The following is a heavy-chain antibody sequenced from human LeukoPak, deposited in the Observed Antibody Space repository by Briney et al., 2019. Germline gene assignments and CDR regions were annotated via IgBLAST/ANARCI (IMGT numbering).Heavy chain of an antibody. J-gene: IGHJ6*02. V-gene: IGHV4-59*08. D-gene: IGHD3-10*01. CDR3: AGHLAEGSYYYGMDV. CDR2: MYYSGST. CDR1: GGSISSYY. Sequence: SETLSLTCTVSGGSISSYYWSWIWQPPGKGLEWIGYMYYSGSTNYNPSLKSRVTISVDTSKNQFSLKLSSVTAADTAVYYCAGHLAEGSYYYGMDVWGQGTTVTVSS.